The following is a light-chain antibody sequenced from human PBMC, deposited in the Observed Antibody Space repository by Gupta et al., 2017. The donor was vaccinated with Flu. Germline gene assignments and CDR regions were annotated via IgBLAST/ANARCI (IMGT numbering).Light chain of an antibody. CDR2: DAS. J-gene: IGKJ1*01. CDR3: QQYSRSPRT. Sequence: DRAPLSCRTSQNVTYNSLAWFLQQAGQAPRLLIYDASTSATGVPDRFSGSGSGTDFTLTVSGLEPEDFAVFYCQQYSRSPRTFGQGTKV. V-gene: IGKV3-20*01. CDR1: QNVTYNS.